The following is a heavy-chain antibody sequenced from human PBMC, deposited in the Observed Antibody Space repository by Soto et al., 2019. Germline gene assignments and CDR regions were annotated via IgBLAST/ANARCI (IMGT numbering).Heavy chain of an antibody. CDR1: GFAFSDYY. V-gene: IGHV3-11*01. J-gene: IGHJ6*02. Sequence: GGSLRLSCEASGFAFSDYYMSWIRQVPGKGLEWVSYISIGGTPIYYADSVKGRFTISRDNAQNSLYLHMTSLTAEDTALYYCVRGPEELVYYNSIDVWGQGTTVTVSS. CDR3: VRGPEELVYYNSIDV. CDR2: ISIGGTPI. D-gene: IGHD3-10*01.